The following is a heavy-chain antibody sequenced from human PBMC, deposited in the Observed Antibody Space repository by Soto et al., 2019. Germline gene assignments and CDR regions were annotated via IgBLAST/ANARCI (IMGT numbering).Heavy chain of an antibody. CDR3: XXXXXXXXXXXXXSH. V-gene: IGHV1-18*01. CDR1: GYTFTNYG. Sequence: QVQLVQSGAEVKKPGASVKVSCKASGYTFTNYGISWVRQAPGQGLEWMGWIHAYNGNTNYAQMYQGRVTLTTDTXXXXXXXXXXXXXXXXXXXXXXXXXXXXXXXXXXXSHWGQGTLVTVSS. J-gene: IGHJ4*02. CDR2: IHAYNGNT. D-gene: IGHD1-26*01.